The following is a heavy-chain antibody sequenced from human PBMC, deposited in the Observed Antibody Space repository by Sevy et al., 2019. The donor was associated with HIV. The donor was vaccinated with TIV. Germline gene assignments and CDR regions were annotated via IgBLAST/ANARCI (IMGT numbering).Heavy chain of an antibody. V-gene: IGHV2-5*02. Sequence: SGPTLVKPTQTLTLTCTFSGFSLSTAGVGVGWIRQPPGKPLECLALIYWDEDKRYRTSLRSRLTINKDTSKNQVVLTMTNMDPVDTATYYCVHSRMRGNGMDVWGQWTTVTVSS. J-gene: IGHJ6*02. CDR1: GFSLSTAGVG. CDR2: IYWDEDK. CDR3: VHSRMRGNGMDV.